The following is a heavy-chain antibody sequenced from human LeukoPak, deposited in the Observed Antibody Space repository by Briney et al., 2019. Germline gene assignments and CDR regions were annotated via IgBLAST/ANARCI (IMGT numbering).Heavy chain of an antibody. CDR1: GINFRSSG. J-gene: IGHJ4*02. CDR2: IQNDGSDK. V-gene: IGHV3-30*02. Sequence: GGALRLSCAASGINFRSSGMHWVRQAPGKGLEWVTFIQNDGSDKYYAASVKGRLTISRDNSKNTVYLHMASLRADDTALYYCAREGGRAVPGRFDQWGQGTLVTVSS. D-gene: IGHD6-13*01. CDR3: AREGGRAVPGRFDQ.